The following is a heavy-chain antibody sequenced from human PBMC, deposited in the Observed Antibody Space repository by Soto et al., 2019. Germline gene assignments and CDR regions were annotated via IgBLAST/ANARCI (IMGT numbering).Heavy chain of an antibody. CDR1: GGSISSYY. D-gene: IGHD3-10*01. Sequence: PSETLSLTCTVSGGSISSYYWSWIRQPPGKGLEWIGYIYYSGSTNYNPSLRSRVTISVDTSKNQFSLKLSSVTAADTAVYYCARGSGLYGLVIPFAYWGQGTLVTVSS. V-gene: IGHV4-59*01. J-gene: IGHJ4*02. CDR3: ARGSGLYGLVIPFAY. CDR2: IYYSGST.